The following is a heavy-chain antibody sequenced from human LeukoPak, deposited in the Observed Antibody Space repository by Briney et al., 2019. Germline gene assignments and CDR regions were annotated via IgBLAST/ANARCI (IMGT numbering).Heavy chain of an antibody. Sequence: GGSLRLSCAASGFNFYNFWMTWVRQAPGKGLEWVSYISSSSSTIYYADSVKGRFTISRDNAKNSLYLQMNSLRAEDTALYYCAREKDSSSLGNSFDYWGQGTLVTVSS. CDR2: ISSSSSTI. J-gene: IGHJ4*02. CDR3: AREKDSSSLGNSFDY. CDR1: GFNFYNFW. D-gene: IGHD6-6*01. V-gene: IGHV3-48*01.